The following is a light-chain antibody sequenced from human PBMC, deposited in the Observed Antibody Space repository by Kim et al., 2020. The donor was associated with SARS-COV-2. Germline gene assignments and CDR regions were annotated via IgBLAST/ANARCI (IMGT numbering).Light chain of an antibody. CDR2: YVT. CDR1: SSDVGAYDY. CDR3: NSYTTSYTWV. V-gene: IGLV2-14*03. Sequence: GQSITISCSGTSSDVGAYDYVYWYQQQPGKAPKLIIYYVTTRPSGISSRFSGSKSGNTASLTISGLQAEDEADYYCNSYTTSYTWVFGGGTQLTVL. J-gene: IGLJ3*02.